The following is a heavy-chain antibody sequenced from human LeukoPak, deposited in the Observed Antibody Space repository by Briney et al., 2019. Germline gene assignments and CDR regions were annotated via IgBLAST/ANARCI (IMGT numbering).Heavy chain of an antibody. CDR3: AILKQYRSQYYFDY. V-gene: IGHV1-69*13. CDR2: IIPIFGTA. Sequence: SVKVSCKAPGGTFSSYAISWVRQAPGQGLEWMGGIIPIFGTANYAQKFQGRVTITADESTSTAYMELSSLRSEDTAVYYCAILKQYRSQYYFDYWGQGTLVTVSS. D-gene: IGHD1-14*01. CDR1: GGTFSSYA. J-gene: IGHJ4*02.